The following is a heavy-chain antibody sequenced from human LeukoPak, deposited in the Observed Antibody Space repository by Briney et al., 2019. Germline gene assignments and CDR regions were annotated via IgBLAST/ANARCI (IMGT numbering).Heavy chain of an antibody. J-gene: IGHJ5*02. CDR1: GGSISNYY. Sequence: SETLSFTCTVSGGSISNYYWSWIRQPPGKGLEWIGYLYYSGGANYNPSLKRRVTISVDTPKNQFSLKLNSVTAADTAIYYCAILNSVVPWFDPWGQGALVTVSS. D-gene: IGHD3-9*01. CDR3: AILNSVVPWFDP. V-gene: IGHV4-59*01. CDR2: LYYSGGA.